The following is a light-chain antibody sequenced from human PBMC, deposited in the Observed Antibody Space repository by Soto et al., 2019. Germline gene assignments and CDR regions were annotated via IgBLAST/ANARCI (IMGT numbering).Light chain of an antibody. J-gene: IGKJ1*01. CDR1: QSLIHSDGDTY. V-gene: IGKV2-30*02. CDR3: MQGTHSPWT. CDR2: KVS. Sequence: DVVMTQSPLSLPVTLGQPASISCRSSQSLIHSDGDTYLNWFQQRPGQSPRRLIYKVSDRDSGVPDSFTGSGSGTDFTLKISRVEAEDVGLYYCMQGTHSPWTFGQGPEVELK.